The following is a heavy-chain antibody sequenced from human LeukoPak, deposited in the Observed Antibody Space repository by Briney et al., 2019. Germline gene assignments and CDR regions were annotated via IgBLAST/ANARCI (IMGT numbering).Heavy chain of an antibody. V-gene: IGHV3-33*01. Sequence: PGRSLRLSCAASGFTFSSYGMHWVRQAPGKGLEWVAVIWYDGSNKYYADSVKGRFTISRDNSMNTLYLQMNSLRAEDTAVYYCASGAGRFDYWGQGTLVTVSS. J-gene: IGHJ4*02. D-gene: IGHD1-26*01. CDR2: IWYDGSNK. CDR1: GFTFSSYG. CDR3: ASGAGRFDY.